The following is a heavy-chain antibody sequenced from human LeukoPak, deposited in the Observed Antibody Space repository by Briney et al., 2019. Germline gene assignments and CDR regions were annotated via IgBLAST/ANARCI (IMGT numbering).Heavy chain of an antibody. D-gene: IGHD2-15*01. Sequence: PGGSLRLSCAASGFTLSSYSMNWVRQAPGKGLEWVSSISRSSSYIYYADSVKGRFTISRDNAKNSLYLQMNSLGAEDTAVYYCARVLLPNWFDPWGQGTLVTVSS. CDR1: GFTLSSYS. V-gene: IGHV3-21*01. J-gene: IGHJ5*02. CDR2: ISRSSSYI. CDR3: ARVLLPNWFDP.